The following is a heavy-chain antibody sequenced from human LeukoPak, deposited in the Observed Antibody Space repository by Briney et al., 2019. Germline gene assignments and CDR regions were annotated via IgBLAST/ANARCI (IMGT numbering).Heavy chain of an antibody. J-gene: IGHJ6*02. V-gene: IGHV3-23*01. D-gene: IGHD2-2*03. CDR3: AKVPWIDYYYGMDV. Sequence: GGSLRLSCAASGLTFSSYAMSWVRQAPGKGLEWVSAISGSGGSTYYADSVKGRFTISRDNSKNTLYLQMNSLRAEDTAVYYCAKVPWIDYYYGMDVWGQGTTVTVAS. CDR1: GLTFSSYA. CDR2: ISGSGGST.